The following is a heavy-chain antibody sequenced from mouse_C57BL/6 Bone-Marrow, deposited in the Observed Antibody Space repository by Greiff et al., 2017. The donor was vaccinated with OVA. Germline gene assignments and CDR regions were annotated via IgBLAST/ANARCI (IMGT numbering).Heavy chain of an antibody. J-gene: IGHJ4*01. Sequence: EVQLVESGPVLVKPGASVKMSCKASGYTFTDYYMNWVTQSHGKSLEWIGVIYPYNGGTSYNQKFKGKATFTVDKSSSTAYMELNSLTSEDSAVYYYARPVVGDYWGQGTSVTVSS. CDR2: IYPYNGGT. CDR1: GYTFTDYY. CDR3: ARPVVGDY. D-gene: IGHD1-1*01. V-gene: IGHV1-19*01.